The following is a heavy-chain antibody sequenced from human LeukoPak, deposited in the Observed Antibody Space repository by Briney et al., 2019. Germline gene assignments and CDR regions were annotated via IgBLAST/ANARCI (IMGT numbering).Heavy chain of an antibody. D-gene: IGHD2-2*01. CDR2: ISGDSNYI. V-gene: IGHV3-21*01. J-gene: IGHJ3*02. Sequence: PGGPLRLSCAASGFTFSSYSMNWVRQAPGKGLEWVSSISGDSNYIFYADSVQGRFTISRDNAENSLFPQMNSLRAEDTAVYYCASRYCTSTNCYAFDIWGQGTMVTVSS. CDR1: GFTFSSYS. CDR3: ASRYCTSTNCYAFDI.